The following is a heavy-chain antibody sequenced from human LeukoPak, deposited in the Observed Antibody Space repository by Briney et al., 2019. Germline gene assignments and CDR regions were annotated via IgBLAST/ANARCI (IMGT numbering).Heavy chain of an antibody. CDR1: GDSVSSNSAA. Sequence: SQTLSLTCAISGDSVSSNSAAWNWIRQSPSRGLEWLGRTYYRSKWYNDYAVSVKNRITINPDTSKNQFSLQLNSVTPEDTAVYYCARSSGVRGVPAHRYFDLWGRGTLVTVSS. D-gene: IGHD3-10*01. V-gene: IGHV6-1*01. CDR2: TYYRSKWYN. CDR3: ARSSGVRGVPAHRYFDL. J-gene: IGHJ2*01.